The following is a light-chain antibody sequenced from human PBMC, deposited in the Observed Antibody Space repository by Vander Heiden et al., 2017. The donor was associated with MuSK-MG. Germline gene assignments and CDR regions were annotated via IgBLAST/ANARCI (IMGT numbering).Light chain of an antibody. CDR1: QSVSSN. J-gene: IGKJ5*01. V-gene: IGKV3-15*01. CDR3: QQYNNWPPIT. Sequence: EIVMTQSPATLSVSPGERATLSCRASQSVSSNLAWYQQKPGQAPRLLIFGASTRATGIPARFSGSGYGTEFTLTISSRQSEDFAVYYCQQYNNWPPITFGQGTRMEIK. CDR2: GAS.